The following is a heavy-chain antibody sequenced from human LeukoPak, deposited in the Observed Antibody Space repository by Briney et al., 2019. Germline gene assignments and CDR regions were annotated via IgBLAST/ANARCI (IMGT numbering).Heavy chain of an antibody. V-gene: IGHV1-18*01. J-gene: IGHJ6*03. CDR3: ARDSRYSSSWYGGRNYYYYYMDV. CDR1: GYTFTSYG. CDR2: ISAYNGNT. Sequence: ASVKVSCKASGYTFTSYGISWVRQAPGQGLEWMGWISAYNGNTNYAQKLQGRVTMTADTSTSTAYMELRSLRSDDTAVYYCARDSRYSSSWYGGRNYYYYYMDVWGKGTTVTVSS. D-gene: IGHD6-13*01.